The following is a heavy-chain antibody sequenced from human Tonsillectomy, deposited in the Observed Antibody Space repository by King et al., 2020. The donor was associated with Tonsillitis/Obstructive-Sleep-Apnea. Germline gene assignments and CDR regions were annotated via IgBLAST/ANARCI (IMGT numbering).Heavy chain of an antibody. J-gene: IGHJ6*03. D-gene: IGHD4-17*01. Sequence: VQLQESGPGLVKPSGTLSLPCAVSGVSISSADWWSWVRQPPGKGLQWLGEIHDSGGTNYNPSLRSRVTISVDRTTNQFSLRLTTVTAADTAVYFCARERGYGIHYKYFYMDVWGKGTTVTVPS. V-gene: IGHV4-4*02. CDR2: IHDSGGT. CDR1: GVSISSADW. CDR3: ARERGYGIHYKYFYMDV.